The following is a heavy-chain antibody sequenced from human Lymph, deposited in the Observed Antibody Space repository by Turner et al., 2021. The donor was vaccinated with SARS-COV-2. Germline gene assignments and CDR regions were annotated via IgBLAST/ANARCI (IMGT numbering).Heavy chain of an antibody. V-gene: IGHV1-69*10. CDR3: ARIVAPGMGGGVYYYYYGMDV. CDR1: GGTFSSSA. Sequence: QVQLVQSGAEVKKPGSSVKVSCKASGGTFSSSAISWVRQAPGQGLEWMGVSIPMLGKANYEQKFQGRVTITAEKSTSTAYMGLRSLRSEDTAVYYCARIVAPGMGGGVYYYYYGMDVWGQGTTVTVSS. D-gene: IGHD6-13*01. CDR2: SIPMLGKA. J-gene: IGHJ6*02.